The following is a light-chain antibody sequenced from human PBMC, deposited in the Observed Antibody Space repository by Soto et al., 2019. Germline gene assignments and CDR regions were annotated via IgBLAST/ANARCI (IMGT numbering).Light chain of an antibody. CDR1: SSDVGGYNY. Sequence: QSALTQPPSASGSPGQSVTISCTGTSSDVGGYNYVSWCQQHPGKAPKVILYEVSKRPSGVPDRFSGSKSGNTASLTVSGLQAEDEADYYCSSYAGSDNWVFGGGTKVTVL. CDR3: SSYAGSDNWV. CDR2: EVS. J-gene: IGLJ3*02. V-gene: IGLV2-8*01.